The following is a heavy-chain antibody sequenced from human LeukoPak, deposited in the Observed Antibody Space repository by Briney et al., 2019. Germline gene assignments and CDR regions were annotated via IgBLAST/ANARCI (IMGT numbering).Heavy chain of an antibody. CDR1: GGSISSSSYY. CDR2: IYYSGST. J-gene: IGHJ2*01. CDR3: ARNPPITIFGAVTYWYFDL. V-gene: IGHV4-39*01. Sequence: SETLSLTCTVSGGSISSSSYYWGWIRQPPGKGLEWIGSIYYSGSTYYNPSLKSRVTISVDTSKNQFSLKLSSVTAADTAVYYCARNPPITIFGAVTYWYFDLWGRGTLVTVSS. D-gene: IGHD3-3*01.